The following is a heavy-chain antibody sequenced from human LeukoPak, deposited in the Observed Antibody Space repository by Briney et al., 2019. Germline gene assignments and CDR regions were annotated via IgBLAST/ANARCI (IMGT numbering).Heavy chain of an antibody. CDR1: GGSISGYY. Sequence: SETLSLTCTVSGGSISGYYWSWIPQPPGKGLEWIGFISYSGGTNYNPSLKSRVTISVDTSKNQFSLKLNSVTAADTAVYYCARHGGSYTFDYWGQGTLVTVSS. CDR2: ISYSGGT. J-gene: IGHJ4*02. CDR3: ARHGGSYTFDY. V-gene: IGHV4-59*08. D-gene: IGHD1-26*01.